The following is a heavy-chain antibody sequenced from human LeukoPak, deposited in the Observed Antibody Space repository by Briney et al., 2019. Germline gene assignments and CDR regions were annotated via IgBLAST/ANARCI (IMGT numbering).Heavy chain of an antibody. Sequence: ASVTVSCKASGYTFTSYGISWVRQAPGQGLEWMGWISAYNGNTNYAQKLQGRVTMTTDISTSTAYMELRSLRSDDTAVYYCARDYYDSSGYPTLDYWGQGTLVTVSS. D-gene: IGHD3-22*01. CDR3: ARDYYDSSGYPTLDY. V-gene: IGHV1-18*01. J-gene: IGHJ4*02. CDR2: ISAYNGNT. CDR1: GYTFTSYG.